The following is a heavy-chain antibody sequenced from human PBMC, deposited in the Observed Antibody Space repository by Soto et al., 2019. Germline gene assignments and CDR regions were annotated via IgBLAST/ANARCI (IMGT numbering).Heavy chain of an antibody. CDR1: GFTFANFV. J-gene: IGHJ4*02. D-gene: IGHD6-19*01. Sequence: EVQLLESGGVLVQPGGSLRLSCAASGFTFANFVMNWVRQAPGRGLEWVSVISAAGGSTYYADSVKGRFTIAGDNSKNSLFLQMSSLRAEDTALYYCAEGRGYSTGWYGLENWGQGTLVTVSS. V-gene: IGHV3-23*01. CDR2: ISAAGGST. CDR3: AEGRGYSTGWYGLEN.